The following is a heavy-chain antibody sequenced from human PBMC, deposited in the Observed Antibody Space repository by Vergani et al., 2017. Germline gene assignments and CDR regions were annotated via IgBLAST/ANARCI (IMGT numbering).Heavy chain of an antibody. CDR1: GFTFTDYG. J-gene: IGHJ3*01. V-gene: IGHV3-33*01. CDR3: VRERAPCDACDV. Sequence: QAQLVESGGGVVQPGSSLRLSCAASGFTFTDYGMHWVRQAPGKGLEWVAVIWSNGVNKYYADSVRGRFTFSRDNSRYTLDLQMDSLRAEDTAVYHCVRERAPCDACDVWGQGTMVTVSS. CDR2: IWSNGVNK.